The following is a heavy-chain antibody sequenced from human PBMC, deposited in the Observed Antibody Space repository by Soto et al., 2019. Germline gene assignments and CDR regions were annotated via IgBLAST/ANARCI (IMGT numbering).Heavy chain of an antibody. CDR2: IYRGRAT. V-gene: IGHV3-53*01. J-gene: IGHJ3*02. Sequence: PGGSLRLSCAVSGFSVINTYMSWVRQAPGKGLEWISVIYRGRATYYADSVKGRFTISRDDSRNTVYLQMNSLTTEDTAVYFCARDRSDSSRADSFDIWGQGTMVTVSS. CDR3: ARDRSDSSRADSFDI. CDR1: GFSVINTY. D-gene: IGHD6-25*01.